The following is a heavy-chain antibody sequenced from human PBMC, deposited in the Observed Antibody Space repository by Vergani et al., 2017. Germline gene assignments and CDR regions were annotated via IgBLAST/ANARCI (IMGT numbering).Heavy chain of an antibody. CDR2: IYSGDET. J-gene: IGHJ5*02. Sequence: ELQLVESGGGLVPPGGSLRLSCAASGSTVSGNYMTWVRQAPRKGLGWVSHIYSGDETYYADSLKGRVTISRDTSKNTLHLQINNLKVEDTAVYYCARGKYYGSGTYVDPWGQGTLVTVSS. CDR1: GSTVSGNY. CDR3: ARGKYYGSGTYVDP. V-gene: IGHV3-66*02. D-gene: IGHD3-10*01.